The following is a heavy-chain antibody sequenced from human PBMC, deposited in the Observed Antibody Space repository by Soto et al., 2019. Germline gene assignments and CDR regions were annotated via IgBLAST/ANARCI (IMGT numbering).Heavy chain of an antibody. CDR3: AKGVSSSWLRDGFGI. J-gene: IGHJ3*02. V-gene: IGHV3-9*01. CDR2: ISSNSGSI. CDR1: GITFDNYA. Sequence: EVQLVESGGGLVQPGRSLRLSCAASGITFDNYAMHWVRQAPGKGLEWVSGISSNSGSIGYADSVKGRFTISRDNAKNSLYLEMNSLRAEDTALYYCAKGVSSSWLRDGFGIWGQGTMVTASS. D-gene: IGHD6-19*01.